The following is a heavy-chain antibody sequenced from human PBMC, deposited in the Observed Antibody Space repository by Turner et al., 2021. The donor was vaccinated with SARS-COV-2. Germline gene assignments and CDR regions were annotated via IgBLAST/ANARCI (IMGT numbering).Heavy chain of an antibody. CDR1: GGTFSSYV. J-gene: IGHJ4*02. Sequence: QVQLVQSGAEVKKPGSSVKVSCKASGGTFSSYVISGVRQSSGQGLEWMGGISTILGIANYAQKFQGRVTITADKSTSTAYMELSSLRYEDTAVYYCAREGSSGEPHCSSTSCYHYWGQGTLVTVSS. D-gene: IGHD2-2*01. V-gene: IGHV1-69*10. CDR3: AREGSSGEPHCSSTSCYHY. CDR2: ISTILGIA.